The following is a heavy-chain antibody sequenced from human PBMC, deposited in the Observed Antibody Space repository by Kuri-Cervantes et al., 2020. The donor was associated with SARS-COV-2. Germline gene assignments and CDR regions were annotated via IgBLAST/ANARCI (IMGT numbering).Heavy chain of an antibody. CDR1: GFNFSRTD. D-gene: IGHD2-21*01. Sequence: GGSLRLSCAASGFNFSRTDMHWVRQAPGKGLEWVAVISNDGKNKKCIASGKGRFTISRDNSQNTLYLQMKSLTSEDTAMYYYAKDRVGVHDFWGQGTLVTVSS. CDR2: ISNDGKNK. V-gene: IGHV3-30*18. CDR3: AKDRVGVHDF. J-gene: IGHJ4*02.